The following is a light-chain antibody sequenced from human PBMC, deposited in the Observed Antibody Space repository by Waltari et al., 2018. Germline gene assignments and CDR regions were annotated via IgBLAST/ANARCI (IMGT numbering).Light chain of an antibody. J-gene: IGLJ3*02. Sequence: QSALTQPASVSGSPGQSITISCTGTSGDIGHYKFVSWYQQEPGRAPKLIVYDVSQRPSGVSNRFSGSKSGNTASLTISGLQAEDEADYYCSSYTTASSWVFGGGTKVTVL. CDR2: DVS. V-gene: IGLV2-14*01. CDR3: SSYTTASSWV. CDR1: SGDIGHYKF.